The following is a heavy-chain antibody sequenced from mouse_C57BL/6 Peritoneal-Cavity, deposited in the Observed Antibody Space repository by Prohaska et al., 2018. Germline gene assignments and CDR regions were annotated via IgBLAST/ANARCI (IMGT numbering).Heavy chain of an antibody. Sequence: QVQLQQPGTELVKPGASVKLSCKASGYTFTSYWMHWVKQRPGQGLEWLGNINPSNGGTNYNEKFKSKATLTVDKSSSTAYMQLSSLTSEDSAVYKCARGRGYGNMYAYWGQGTLVTVSA. D-gene: IGHD1-1*01. CDR2: INPSNGGT. V-gene: IGHV1-53*01. CDR3: ARGRGYGNMYAY. CDR1: GYTFTSYW. J-gene: IGHJ3*01.